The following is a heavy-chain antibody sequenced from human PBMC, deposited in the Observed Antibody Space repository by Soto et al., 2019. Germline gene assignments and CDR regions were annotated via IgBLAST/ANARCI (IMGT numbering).Heavy chain of an antibody. CDR3: AKDLYGDLDY. CDR1: GFTFSSYG. Sequence: GGSLRLSCAASGFTFSSYGMHWVRQAPGKGLEWVAVISYDGSNKYYADSVKGRFTISRDNSKNTLHLQLNSLRADDTAVYYCAKDLYGDLDYWGQGTLVTVSS. CDR2: ISYDGSNK. D-gene: IGHD4-17*01. J-gene: IGHJ4*02. V-gene: IGHV3-30*18.